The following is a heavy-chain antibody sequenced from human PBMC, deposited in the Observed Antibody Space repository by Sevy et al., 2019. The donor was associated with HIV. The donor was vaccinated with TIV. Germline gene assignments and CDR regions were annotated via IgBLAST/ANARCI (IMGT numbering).Heavy chain of an antibody. CDR3: AVGEGFFLY. V-gene: IGHV3-30*14. Sequence: GGSLRLSCAASRFAFSSYAEHWVRQAPGKGLEWVAFISHDGTNTDYAASVKGRFTISRDNSRNTLHLDISSLRVEDTAVYYCAVGEGFFLYWGQGTLVTVSS. CDR2: ISHDGTNT. J-gene: IGHJ4*02. D-gene: IGHD1-26*01. CDR1: RFAFSSYA.